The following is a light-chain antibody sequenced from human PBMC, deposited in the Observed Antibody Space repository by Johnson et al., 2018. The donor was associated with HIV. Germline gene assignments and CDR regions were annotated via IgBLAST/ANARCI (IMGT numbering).Light chain of an antibody. CDR1: SSNIVNIY. V-gene: IGLV1-51*01. CDR3: GTWDSSLSTGGNV. Sequence: QSVLTQPPSVSAAPGQKVTISCSASSSNIVNIYISWYQHLPGTAPKLLIYDNHKRPSGSPDRFYGSKSGTSVTLALTGLPPGDVADYYCGTWDSSLSTGGNVFGTGTKGTVL. J-gene: IGLJ1*01. CDR2: DNH.